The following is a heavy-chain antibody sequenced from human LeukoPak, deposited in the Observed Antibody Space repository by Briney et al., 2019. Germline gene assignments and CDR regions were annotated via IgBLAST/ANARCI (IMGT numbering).Heavy chain of an antibody. V-gene: IGHV3-53*01. CDR2: IYSGGTT. J-gene: IGHJ4*02. CDR1: GFTVSGNY. Sequence: GGSLRLSCAVSGFTVSGNYMSWVRQAPGKGLEWVSLIYSGGTTYYADSVKGRFTISRDNSKNTLYLQMNSLRAEDTAVYYCARENYGSGSYSYFDYWGQGTLVTVSS. D-gene: IGHD3-10*01. CDR3: ARENYGSGSYSYFDY.